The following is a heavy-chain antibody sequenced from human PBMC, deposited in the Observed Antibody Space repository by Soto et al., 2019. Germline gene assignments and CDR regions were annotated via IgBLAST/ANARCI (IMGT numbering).Heavy chain of an antibody. CDR2: INPSGVST. Sequence: VASVKVSCKASGYTFTSYYMHWVRQAPGQGLEWMGIINPSGVSTSYAQKFQGRVTMTRDTSTSTVYMELSSLRSEDTAVYYCARGCDNWYDGQFRWFDPWGQGTLVTVSS. V-gene: IGHV1-46*01. CDR1: GYTFTSYY. J-gene: IGHJ5*02. CDR3: ARGCDNWYDGQFRWFDP. D-gene: IGHD1-1*01.